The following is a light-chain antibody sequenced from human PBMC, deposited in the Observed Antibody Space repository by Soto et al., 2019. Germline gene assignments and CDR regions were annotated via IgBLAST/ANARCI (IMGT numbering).Light chain of an antibody. CDR3: MQGTHWPRT. CDR1: QSLVYSDGNAY. J-gene: IGKJ1*01. Sequence: DVVMTQSPLSLPVTLGQPASISCRSSQSLVYSDGNAYLNWFQQRPGQSPTRLIDKASNRDSGVPDSFSGIGSGAAVTMQINRVEAADVGVYYGMQGTHWPRTFGRGTRVEIK. CDR2: KAS. V-gene: IGKV2-30*01.